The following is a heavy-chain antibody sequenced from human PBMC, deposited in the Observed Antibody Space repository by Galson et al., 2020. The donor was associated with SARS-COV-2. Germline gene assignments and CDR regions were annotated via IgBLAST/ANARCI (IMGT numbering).Heavy chain of an antibody. J-gene: IGHJ4*02. D-gene: IGHD3-22*01. CDR1: GYTFTSNG. CDR3: ARFSYRSGYPSFDY. V-gene: IGHV1-18*04. Sequence: ASAKVSCKASGYTFTSNGTSCMRHPPGQGLDWPAWNANYAQKFQGRVTMTTDTSTTTAYMELRGLRSDDTAVYYCARFSYRSGYPSFDYWGQGTLVTVSS.